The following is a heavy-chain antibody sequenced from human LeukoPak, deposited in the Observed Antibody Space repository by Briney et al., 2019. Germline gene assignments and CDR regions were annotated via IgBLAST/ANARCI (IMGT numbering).Heavy chain of an antibody. J-gene: IGHJ6*03. D-gene: IGHD3-22*01. CDR3: ARETYYYDSSGYYPLYYYYYMDV. Sequence: PGGSLRLSCAASGFTFSSYSMNWVRQAPGKGLEWVSSISSSSSYIYYADSVKGRFTISRDNAKNSLYLQMNSLRAEDTAVYYCARETYYYDSSGYYPLYYYYYMDVWGKGTTVTVSS. CDR1: GFTFSSYS. CDR2: ISSSSSYI. V-gene: IGHV3-21*01.